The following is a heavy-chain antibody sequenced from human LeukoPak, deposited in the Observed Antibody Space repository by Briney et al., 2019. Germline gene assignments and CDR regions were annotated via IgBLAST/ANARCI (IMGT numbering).Heavy chain of an antibody. Sequence: PGGSLRLSCAASGFTFSTYPMTWVRQAPGKGLEWISHIRGSGTTDYADSVKGRFTISRDNAKNSLYLQLSSLRAEDTAVYYCARDYDYGFDNWGQGTLVTVSS. V-gene: IGHV3-69-1*01. D-gene: IGHD4-17*01. CDR3: ARDYDYGFDN. J-gene: IGHJ4*02. CDR1: GFTFSTYP. CDR2: IRGSGTT.